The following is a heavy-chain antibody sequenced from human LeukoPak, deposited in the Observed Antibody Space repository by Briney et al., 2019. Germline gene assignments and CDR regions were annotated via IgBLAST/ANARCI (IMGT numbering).Heavy chain of an antibody. Sequence: ASVKVSCKASGYTFTGYYMHWVRQAPGQGLEWMGWINPKSGGTNYAQKFQGRVTMTRDTSISTAYMDMSSLRSDDTAVYYCARNLWFGESSDAFDMWGQGTMVTVSS. D-gene: IGHD3-10*01. J-gene: IGHJ3*02. CDR2: INPKSGGT. CDR3: ARNLWFGESSDAFDM. CDR1: GYTFTGYY. V-gene: IGHV1-2*02.